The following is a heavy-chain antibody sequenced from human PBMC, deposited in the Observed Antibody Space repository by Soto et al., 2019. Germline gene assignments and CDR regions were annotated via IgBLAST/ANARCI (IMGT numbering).Heavy chain of an antibody. CDR2: IYYSGST. Sequence: SETLSLTCTVSGGSISSGGYYWNWIRQHPGKGLEWIGYIYYSGSTNYNPSLKSRVTISVDTSKNQFSLKLSSVTAADTAVYYCARDIMGTNYYYYGMDVWGQGTTVTVSS. J-gene: IGHJ6*02. D-gene: IGHD2-8*01. CDR1: GGSISSGGYY. CDR3: ARDIMGTNYYYYGMDV. V-gene: IGHV4-61*08.